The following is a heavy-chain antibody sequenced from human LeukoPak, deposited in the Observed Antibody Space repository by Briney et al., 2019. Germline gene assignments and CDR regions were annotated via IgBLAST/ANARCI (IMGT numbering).Heavy chain of an antibody. D-gene: IGHD6-19*01. CDR2: ITRSSTTI. V-gene: IGHV3-48*01. Sequence: GGSLRLSCAASGFNFSIYSMNWVRQAPGKGLEWVSYITRSSTTIYYADSVKGRFTISRDNSKNTLYLQMNNLRAEDTAVYYCAKDQKQWLVSHFDYWGQGTLVTVSS. CDR1: GFNFSIYS. CDR3: AKDQKQWLVSHFDY. J-gene: IGHJ4*02.